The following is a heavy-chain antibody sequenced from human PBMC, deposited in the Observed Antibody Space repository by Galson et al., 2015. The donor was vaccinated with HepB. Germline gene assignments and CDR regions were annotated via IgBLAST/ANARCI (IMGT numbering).Heavy chain of an antibody. CDR3: ARGRSATGYDFWSGLRSFPPSYGMDV. D-gene: IGHD3-3*01. J-gene: IGHJ6*02. CDR1: GYTFTSYY. V-gene: IGHV1-46*01. Sequence: SVKVSCKASGYTFTSYYMHWVRQAPGQGLEWMGIINPSGGSTSYAQKFQGRVTMTRDTSTSTVYMELSSLRSEDTAVYYCARGRSATGYDFWSGLRSFPPSYGMDVWGQGTTVTVSS. CDR2: INPSGGST.